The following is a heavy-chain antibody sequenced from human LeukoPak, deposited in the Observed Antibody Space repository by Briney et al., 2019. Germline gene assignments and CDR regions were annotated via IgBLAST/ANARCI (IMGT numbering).Heavy chain of an antibody. V-gene: IGHV3-48*04. D-gene: IGHD3-22*01. CDR1: GFTFSSYS. CDR3: AREYYDSSGYYGY. CDR2: ISSSSTI. Sequence: HPGGSLRLSCAASGFTFSSYSMNWVRQAPGKGLEWVSYISSSSTIYYADSVKGRFTISRDNAKNSLYLQMNSLRAEDTAVYYCAREYYDSSGYYGYWGQGTLVTVSS. J-gene: IGHJ4*02.